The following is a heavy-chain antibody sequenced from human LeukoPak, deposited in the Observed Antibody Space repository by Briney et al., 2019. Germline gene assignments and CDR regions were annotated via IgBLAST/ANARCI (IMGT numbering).Heavy chain of an antibody. CDR2: IYTSGST. D-gene: IGHD3-3*01. Sequence: SETLSLTCTVSGGSISSGSYYWSWIRQPAGKGLEWIGRIYTSGSTNYNPSLKSRVTISVDTSKNQFSLKLSSVTAADTAVYYCARNYDFWSGSMDVWGKGTTVTVPS. V-gene: IGHV4-61*02. CDR3: ARNYDFWSGSMDV. CDR1: GGSISSGSYY. J-gene: IGHJ6*03.